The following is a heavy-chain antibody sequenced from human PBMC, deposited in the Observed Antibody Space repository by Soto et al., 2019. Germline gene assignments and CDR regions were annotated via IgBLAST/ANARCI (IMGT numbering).Heavy chain of an antibody. CDR2: ISSGSNSI. Sequence: PGGSLRLSCAASGFTFSTYSMHWVRQAPGKGLEWISYISSGSNSIYYADSVKGRFTISRDDAKNSLYLQMNSLRAEDTAVYYCARAYYYDSSVYYRWFDPWGQGT. CDR1: GFTFSTYS. D-gene: IGHD3-22*01. CDR3: ARAYYYDSSVYYRWFDP. V-gene: IGHV3-48*01. J-gene: IGHJ5*02.